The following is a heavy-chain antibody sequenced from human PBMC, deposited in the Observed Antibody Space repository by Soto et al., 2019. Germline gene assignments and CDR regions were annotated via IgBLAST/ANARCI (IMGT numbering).Heavy chain of an antibody. D-gene: IGHD6-19*01. CDR1: GFTFSSYA. V-gene: IGHV3-23*01. Sequence: EVQLLESGGGLVQPGGSLRLSCAASGFTFSSYAMSWVRQAPGKGLEWVSAISGSGGSTYYADSVKGRFTISRDNSENTVDRQRNSVRAEDTAVYYCARRSSGWYFDYWGQGTLVTVSS. CDR3: ARRSSGWYFDY. CDR2: ISGSGGST. J-gene: IGHJ4*02.